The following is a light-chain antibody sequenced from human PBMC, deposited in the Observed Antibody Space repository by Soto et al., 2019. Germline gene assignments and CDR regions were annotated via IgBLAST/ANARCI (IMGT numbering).Light chain of an antibody. CDR1: QNIRNY. CDR2: ASS. CDR3: QQGHSLPYT. V-gene: IGKV1-39*01. Sequence: DIQMTQSPSSLSSSIGDRVTITCRASQNIRNYLNWYQQKPGQAPNLLIYASSSLRGGVPSRFRGSGSGTEFTLTISSLQPEDCATDYCQQGHSLPYTFGQGTNLGI. J-gene: IGKJ2*01.